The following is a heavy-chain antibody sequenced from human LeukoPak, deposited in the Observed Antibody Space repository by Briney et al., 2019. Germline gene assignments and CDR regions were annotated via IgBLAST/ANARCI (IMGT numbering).Heavy chain of an antibody. CDR2: INGRGDNT. J-gene: IGHJ5*02. CDR3: AKDRVSPGFNWFDP. Sequence: GGSLRLSCAASGVIISSYAMSWVRQAPGKGLEGVSAINGRGDNTYYADFVKGRFTISRDNSKSTVYLQMNSLRTEDTAVYYCAKDRVSPGFNWFDPWGQGTLVTVSS. V-gene: IGHV3-23*01. D-gene: IGHD2/OR15-2a*01. CDR1: GVIISSYA.